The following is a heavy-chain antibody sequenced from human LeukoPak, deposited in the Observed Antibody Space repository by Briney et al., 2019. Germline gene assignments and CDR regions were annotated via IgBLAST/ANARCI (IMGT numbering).Heavy chain of an antibody. CDR1: GFSFNEYA. CDR2: ISWNSASI. CDR3: ARTRLPLLGVPAAMMLDY. Sequence: GGSLRLSCAASGFSFNEYAIHWVRQAPGKGLEWVAGISWNSASIGYADSVKGRFTISRDNAKNSVYLQVDSLRTEDMALYYCARTRLPLLGVPAAMMLDYWGQGTLVTVSS. D-gene: IGHD2-2*01. J-gene: IGHJ4*02. V-gene: IGHV3-9*03.